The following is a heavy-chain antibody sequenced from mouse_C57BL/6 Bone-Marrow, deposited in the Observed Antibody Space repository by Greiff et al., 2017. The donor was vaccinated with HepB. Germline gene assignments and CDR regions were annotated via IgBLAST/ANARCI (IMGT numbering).Heavy chain of an antibody. J-gene: IGHJ4*01. D-gene: IGHD1-1*01. CDR3: AREFITTVVEGYAMDY. CDR2: IYPGSGST. CDR1: GYTFTSYW. V-gene: IGHV1-55*01. Sequence: QVHVKQPGAELVKPGASVKMSCKASGYTFTSYWITWVKQRPGQGLEWIGDIYPGSGSTNYNEKFKSKATLTVDTSSSTAYMQLSSLTSEDSAVYYCAREFITTVVEGYAMDYWGQGTSVTVSS.